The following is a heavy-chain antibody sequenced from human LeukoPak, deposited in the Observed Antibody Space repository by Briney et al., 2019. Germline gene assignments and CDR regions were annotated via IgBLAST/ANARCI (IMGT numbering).Heavy chain of an antibody. CDR3: ATSGSFAYFDY. Sequence: PGRSLRLSCAASGFTFSSYAMHWVRQAPGKGLEWVSVIYSGGSTYYADSVKGRFTISRDNSKNTLYLQMNSLRAEDTAVYYCATSGSFAYFDYWGQGTLVNVSS. J-gene: IGHJ4*02. CDR2: IYSGGST. V-gene: IGHV3-53*01. CDR1: GFTFSSYA. D-gene: IGHD3-10*01.